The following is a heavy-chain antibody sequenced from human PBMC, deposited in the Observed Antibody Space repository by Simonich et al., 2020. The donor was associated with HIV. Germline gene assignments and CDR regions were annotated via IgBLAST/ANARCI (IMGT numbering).Heavy chain of an antibody. CDR1: GGSISSRSYY. CDR3: ARYYGGNTEVDY. V-gene: IGHV4-39*01. CDR2: IYLSGSA. D-gene: IGHD3-10*01. J-gene: IGHJ4*02. Sequence: QLQLQESGPGLVKPSETLSLTCTVSGGSISSRSYYWGWIRQPPGKGLAWIVSIYLSGSAYYNPSLKSRVTISVDTSKNQFSLKLSSVTVADTAVYYCARYYGGNTEVDYWGQGTLVTVSS.